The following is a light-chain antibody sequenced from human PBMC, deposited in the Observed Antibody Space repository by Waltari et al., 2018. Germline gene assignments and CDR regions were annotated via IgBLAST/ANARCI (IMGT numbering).Light chain of an antibody. CDR1: SSDVGGYNY. J-gene: IGLJ2*01. Sequence: QSALTQPPSASGSPGQSVNLSCTGTSSDVGGYNYFPWYQQHTGKPPKLMIYEVSKRPSGVPDRVSGSKSGNTASLTVSGLQAEDEADYYCSSYAGSNNLIFGGGTKLTVL. CDR3: SSYAGSNNLI. V-gene: IGLV2-8*01. CDR2: EVS.